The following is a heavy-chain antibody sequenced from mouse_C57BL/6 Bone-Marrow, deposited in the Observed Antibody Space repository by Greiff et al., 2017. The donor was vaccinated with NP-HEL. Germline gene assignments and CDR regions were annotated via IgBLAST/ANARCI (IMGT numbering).Heavy chain of an antibody. J-gene: IGHJ4*01. V-gene: IGHV1-50*01. CDR2: IDPSDSYT. Sequence: VQLQQPGAELVKPGASVKLSCKASGYTFTSYWMQWVKQRPGQGLEWIGEIDPSDSYTNSNQKFKGKATLTVDTSSSTAYMQLSSLTSEDSAVYYCARQLRRGGYYYAMDYWGQGTSVTVSS. CDR3: ARQLRRGGYYYAMDY. D-gene: IGHD3-2*02. CDR1: GYTFTSYW.